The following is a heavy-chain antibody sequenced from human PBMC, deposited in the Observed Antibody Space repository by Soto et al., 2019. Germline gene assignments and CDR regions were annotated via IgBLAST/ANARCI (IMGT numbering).Heavy chain of an antibody. CDR1: GGTFSSYA. J-gene: IGHJ6*02. Sequence: QVQLVQSGAEVKKPGSSVKVSCKASGGTFSSYAISWVRQAPGQGLEWMGGIIPIFGTANYAQKVQGIVTIAADESTSAAYMELSSLRSEDTAVYYCARQTTVVNPRTPHYYYYGMDVWGQGTTVTVSS. D-gene: IGHD4-17*01. CDR2: IIPIFGTA. CDR3: ARQTTVVNPRTPHYYYYGMDV. V-gene: IGHV1-69*01.